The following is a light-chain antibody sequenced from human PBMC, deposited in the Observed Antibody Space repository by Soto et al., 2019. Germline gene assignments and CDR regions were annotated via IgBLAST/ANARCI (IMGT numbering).Light chain of an antibody. V-gene: IGKV3-11*01. Sequence: EIVLPQSPATLSLSPGESAPLSCRASQSVSSSLAWYQQKPGQAPRLLIYGASNGATGTPARFSGAGSGTDFTLTISSLEPEEFAVYYCQQRYNWPLTFGGGTKVDIK. CDR1: QSVSSS. J-gene: IGKJ4*01. CDR2: GAS. CDR3: QQRYNWPLT.